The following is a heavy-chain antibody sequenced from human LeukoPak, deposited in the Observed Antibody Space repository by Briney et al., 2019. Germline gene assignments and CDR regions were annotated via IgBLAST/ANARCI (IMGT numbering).Heavy chain of an antibody. CDR1: GGSISSYY. V-gene: IGHV4-59*08. CDR2: IYYSGST. D-gene: IGHD2/OR15-2a*01. Sequence: SETLSLTCTVSGGSISSYYWSWIRQPPGKGLEWIGYIYYSGSTNYNPSLKSRVTISVDTSKNQFSLRLSSVTAADTAVYYCARRRDFFDYWGQGTLVTVSS. CDR3: ARRRDFFDY. J-gene: IGHJ4*02.